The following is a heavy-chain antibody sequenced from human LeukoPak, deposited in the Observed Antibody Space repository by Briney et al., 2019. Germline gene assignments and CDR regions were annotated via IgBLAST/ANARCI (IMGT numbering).Heavy chain of an antibody. Sequence: GGSLRLSCAASGFTFSSYWMHWVRQAPGKGLVWVSRINTDGSSTSYADPVKGRFTISRDNAKNTLYLQMNSLRAEDTAVYYCARGVVVVAANLNWFDPWGQGTLVTVSS. CDR1: GFTFSSYW. V-gene: IGHV3-74*01. D-gene: IGHD2-15*01. CDR3: ARGVVVVAANLNWFDP. CDR2: INTDGSST. J-gene: IGHJ5*02.